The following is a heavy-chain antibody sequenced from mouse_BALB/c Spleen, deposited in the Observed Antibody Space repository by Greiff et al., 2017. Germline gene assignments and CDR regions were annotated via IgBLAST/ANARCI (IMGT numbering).Heavy chain of an antibody. CDR1: GYSITSDYA. J-gene: IGHJ3*01. Sequence: EVQLQQSGPGLVKPSQSLSLTCTVTGYSITSDYAWNWIRQFPGNKLEWMGYISYSGSTSYNPSLKSQISITRDTSKNQFFLQLNSVTTEDTATDYCASEWDYDGEFAYWGQGTLVTVSA. CDR3: ASEWDYDGEFAY. CDR2: ISYSGST. D-gene: IGHD2-4*01. V-gene: IGHV3-2*02.